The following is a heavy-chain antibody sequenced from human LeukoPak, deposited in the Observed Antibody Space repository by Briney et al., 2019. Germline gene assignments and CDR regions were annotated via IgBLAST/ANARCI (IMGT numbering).Heavy chain of an antibody. V-gene: IGHV1-18*01. CDR3: ARARDYYGSGSPEY. CDR2: ISVYNGNT. CDR1: GYTFISYG. D-gene: IGHD3-10*01. J-gene: IGHJ4*02. Sequence: GASVKVSCKASGYTFISYGINWVRQAPGQGLEWMGWISVYNGNTNSAQKFQGRVTMTTDTSTSTAYMELRSLRSDDTAVYYCARARDYYGSGSPEYWGQGTLVTVSS.